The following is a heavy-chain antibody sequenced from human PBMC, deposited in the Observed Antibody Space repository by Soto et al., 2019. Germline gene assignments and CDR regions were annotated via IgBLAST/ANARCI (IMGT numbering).Heavy chain of an antibody. CDR1: GGPFSSYA. CDR3: AGVAATVIYYYYGMDV. J-gene: IGHJ6*02. D-gene: IGHD2-15*01. CDR2: IIPIFGTA. V-gene: IGHV1-69*13. Sequence: SVKVCSKASGGPFSSYAISWVRQAPGQGLEWMGGIIPIFGTANYAQKFQGRVTITADESTSTAYMELSSLRSEDTAVYYCAGVAATVIYYYYGMDVWGQGTPVTVSS.